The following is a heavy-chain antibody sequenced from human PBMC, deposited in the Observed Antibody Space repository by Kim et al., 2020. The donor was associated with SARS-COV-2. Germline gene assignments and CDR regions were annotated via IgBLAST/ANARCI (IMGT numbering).Heavy chain of an antibody. CDR2: GST. J-gene: IGHJ4*02. Sequence: GSTYYADSVKGRFTISRDNSKNTLYLQMNSLRAEDTAVYYCASSVGPTDYWGQGTLVTVSS. D-gene: IGHD3-10*01. CDR3: ASSVGPTDY. V-gene: IGHV3-53*01.